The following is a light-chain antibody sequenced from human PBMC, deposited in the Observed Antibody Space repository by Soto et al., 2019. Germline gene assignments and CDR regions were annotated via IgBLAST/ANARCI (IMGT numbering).Light chain of an antibody. V-gene: IGKV3-20*01. CDR1: QSISSRY. Sequence: EIVMTQSPATLSVSPGERATLSCRASQSISSRYLAWYQQKPGQAPRLLIYGASSRATGIPDRFSGSGSGTDFTLTISRLEPEDFALYYCQHYVERSPITFGQGTRLEIK. J-gene: IGKJ5*01. CDR2: GAS. CDR3: QHYVERSPIT.